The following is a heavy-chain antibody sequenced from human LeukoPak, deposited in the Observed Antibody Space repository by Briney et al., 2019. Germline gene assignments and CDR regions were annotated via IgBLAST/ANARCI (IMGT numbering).Heavy chain of an antibody. CDR1: GFTFTSSA. CDR2: IVVGSGNT. CDR3: AKLGYSGSFYARGDAFDI. D-gene: IGHD1-26*01. V-gene: IGHV1-58*01. J-gene: IGHJ3*02. Sequence: SVKVSCKASGFTFTSSAVQWVRQARGQRLEWIGWIVVGSGNTNYAQKFQERVTITRDMSTSTAYMELSSLRAEDTALYYCAKLGYSGSFYARGDAFDIWGQGTMVTVSP.